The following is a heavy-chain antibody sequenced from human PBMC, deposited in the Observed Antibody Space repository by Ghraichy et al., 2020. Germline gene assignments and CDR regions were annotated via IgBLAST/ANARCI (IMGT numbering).Heavy chain of an antibody. CDR1: GFTFSSYW. CDR3: ASDLGYCTSTNCYTYYGLDV. CDR2: INTDGSSS. D-gene: IGHD2-2*02. J-gene: IGHJ6*02. V-gene: IGHV3-74*01. Sequence: GESLNISCVASGFTFSSYWMHWVRQAPGKGLVWVSRINTDGSSSSYADSVKGRFTISRDNAKNTVYLQMNSLRAEDTAVYYCASDLGYCTSTNCYTYYGLDVWGQGTTVTVSS.